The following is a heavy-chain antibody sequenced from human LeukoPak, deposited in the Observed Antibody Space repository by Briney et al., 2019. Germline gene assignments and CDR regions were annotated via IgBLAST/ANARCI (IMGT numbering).Heavy chain of an antibody. Sequence: GGSLRLSCAASGFTFSGSAMHWVRQASGKGLEWVGRIRSKANSYATAYAASVKGRFTISRDDSKNTAYLQMNSLKTEDTAVYYRTSTIFGVAKGVYWGQGTLVTVSA. V-gene: IGHV3-73*01. J-gene: IGHJ4*02. CDR2: IRSKANSYAT. CDR1: GFTFSGSA. D-gene: IGHD3-3*01. CDR3: TSTIFGVAKGVY.